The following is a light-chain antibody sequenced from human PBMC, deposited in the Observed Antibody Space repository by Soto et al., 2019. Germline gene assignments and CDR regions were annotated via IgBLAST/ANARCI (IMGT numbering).Light chain of an antibody. CDR2: RAS. V-gene: IGKV1-5*03. Sequence: DIQMTQSPSTLSASVGDRVTITCRASQSISSWLAWYQQKPGSLPRLLIYRASTLESGVPSRFSGSGSGTEFTLTISSLQPDDFATYYCHQYDTYLWTVGQGTKVEIK. CDR3: HQYDTYLWT. J-gene: IGKJ1*01. CDR1: QSISSW.